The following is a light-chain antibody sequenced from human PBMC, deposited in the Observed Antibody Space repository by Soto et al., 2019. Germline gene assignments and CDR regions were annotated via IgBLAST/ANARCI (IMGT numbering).Light chain of an antibody. CDR2: TTN. CDR3: AAWDESPRGHV. CDR1: SSNIGENT. V-gene: IGLV1-44*01. J-gene: IGLJ1*01. Sequence: QSVLTQPASASGTPGQRVTISCSGSSSNIGENTVTWYQQHPVATPKVLIYTTNRRPAWVPDRFSGSKSGTSASLAITGLQSEDEADYYCAAWDESPRGHVFGTG.